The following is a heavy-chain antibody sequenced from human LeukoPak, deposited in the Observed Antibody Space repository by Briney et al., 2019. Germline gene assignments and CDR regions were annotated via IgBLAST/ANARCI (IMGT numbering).Heavy chain of an antibody. CDR1: GFTFSSYW. CDR2: INSDGAST. V-gene: IGHV3-74*01. J-gene: IGHJ4*02. CDR3: ARVNYGGNSFSDY. Sequence: GGSLRLSCAASGFTFSSYWMHWVRQAPGKGLVWVSRINSDGASTNYADSVKGRFAISRDNAKNTLYLQMNSLRAEDTAVYYCARVNYGGNSFSDYWGQGTLVTVSS. D-gene: IGHD4-23*01.